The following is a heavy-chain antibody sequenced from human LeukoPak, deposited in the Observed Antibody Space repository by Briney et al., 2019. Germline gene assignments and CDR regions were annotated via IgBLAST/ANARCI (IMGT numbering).Heavy chain of an antibody. CDR3: ARQVSTIPHHAFDL. CDR1: GFTFSSYA. J-gene: IGHJ3*01. V-gene: IGHV3-23*01. CDR2: ISGSGGST. D-gene: IGHD5/OR15-5a*01. Sequence: GGSLRLSCAASGFTFSSYAMSWVRQAPGKGLEWVSAISGSGGSTYYADSVKGRFTISRDNAQDSLYLQMSSLRAEDTAVYYCARQVSTIPHHAFDLWGQGTVVTVSS.